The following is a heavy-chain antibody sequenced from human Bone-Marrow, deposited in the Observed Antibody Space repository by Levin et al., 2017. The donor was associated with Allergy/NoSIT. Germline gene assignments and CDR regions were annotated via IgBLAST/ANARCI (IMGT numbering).Heavy chain of an antibody. CDR1: GFTFVDYA. D-gene: IGHD6-13*01. V-gene: IGHV3-9*01. CDR2: ISWNGGSI. J-gene: IGHJ6*02. Sequence: GGSLRLSCAGSGFTFVDYAMHWVRQAPGKGPEWVSAISWNGGSIAYADSVRGRFTISRDNGKNFLYLQMNSLRPEDTALYYCAKDISAAGYYYNGMDVWGQGTTVTVSS. CDR3: AKDISAAGYYYNGMDV.